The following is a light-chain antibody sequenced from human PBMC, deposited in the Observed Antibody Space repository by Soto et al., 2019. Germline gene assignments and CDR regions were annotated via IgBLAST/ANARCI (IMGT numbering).Light chain of an antibody. CDR2: LGS. J-gene: IGKJ4*01. V-gene: IGKV2-28*01. CDR1: RNLLHSNGYYY. Sequence: EIVLTQSPLSLPVTPGEPASISCRSSRNLLHSNGYYYLDWYLQKPGQPPQLLIYLGSNRASGVPDRFSGSGSGTDFTLTISRVEAEDVGVYFCAQGLATPFTFGGGTKVDSK. CDR3: AQGLATPFT.